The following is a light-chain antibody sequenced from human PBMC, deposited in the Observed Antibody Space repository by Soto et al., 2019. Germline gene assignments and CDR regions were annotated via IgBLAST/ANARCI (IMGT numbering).Light chain of an antibody. CDR1: QGVRSW. CDR2: AAS. V-gene: IGKV1-12*01. J-gene: IGKJ4*01. Sequence: DIQMTQSPSSVSASVGDRVTITCRASQGVRSWLAWFQQKPGKAPNLLIYAASSLQSGVPSRFSGSGSGTDFNLTISSLQPEVFATYYCQQANSFPLTFGRGAKVEIK. CDR3: QQANSFPLT.